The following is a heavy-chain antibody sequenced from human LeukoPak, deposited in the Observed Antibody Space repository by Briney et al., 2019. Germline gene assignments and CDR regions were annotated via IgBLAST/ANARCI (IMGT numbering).Heavy chain of an antibody. V-gene: IGHV4-4*07. CDR3: ARDGATNYGDYCYFDR. J-gene: IGHJ2*01. CDR1: DGPITSYF. CDR2: LRPTDGYT. D-gene: IGHD4-17*01. Sequence: PSETLSLTCTVSDGPITSYFLTWVRQSAGRGLEFIGRLRPTDGYTNYNPSLRSRVSMSLDTSKKQLSLELTSVTAADTAVYYCARDGATNYGDYCYFDRWGRGTLVTVSS.